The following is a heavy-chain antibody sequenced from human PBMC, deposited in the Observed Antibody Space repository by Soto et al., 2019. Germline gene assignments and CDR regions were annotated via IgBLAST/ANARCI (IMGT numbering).Heavy chain of an antibody. CDR3: ARGSTIVLMVYAVYYYMDV. D-gene: IGHD2-8*01. J-gene: IGHJ6*03. CDR1: GYTFTSYD. V-gene: IGHV1-8*01. Sequence: ASVKVSCKASGYTFTSYDINWVRQATGQGLEWMGWMNPNSGNTGYAQKFQGRVTMTRNTSISTAYMELSSLRSEDAAVYYCARGSTIVLMVYAVYYYMDVWGKGTTVTGSS. CDR2: MNPNSGNT.